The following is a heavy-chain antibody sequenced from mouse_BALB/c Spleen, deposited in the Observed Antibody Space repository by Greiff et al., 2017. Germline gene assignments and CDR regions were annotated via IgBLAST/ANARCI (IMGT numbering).Heavy chain of an antibody. CDR2: ISSGGST. J-gene: IGHJ1*01. D-gene: IGHD1-1*01. Sequence: EVQGVESGGGLVKPGGSLKLSCAASGFTFSSYAMSWVRQTPEKRLEWVASISSGGSTYYPDSVKGRFTISRDNARNILYLQMSSLRSEDTAMYYCARRYYGSSLYWYFDVWGAGTTVTVSS. CDR1: GFTFSSYA. V-gene: IGHV5-6-5*01. CDR3: ARRYYGSSLYWYFDV.